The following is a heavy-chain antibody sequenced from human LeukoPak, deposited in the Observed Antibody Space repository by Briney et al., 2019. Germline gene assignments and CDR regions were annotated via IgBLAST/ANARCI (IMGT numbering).Heavy chain of an antibody. D-gene: IGHD3-22*01. Sequence: LSLTCTVSGGSISSSSYYWGWIRQAPGKGLEWVSAISGSGGSTYYADSVKGRFTISRDNAKNSLYLQMNSLRAEDTAVYYCARGDSSGYYWSIDYWGQGTLVTVSS. CDR1: GGSISSSS. J-gene: IGHJ4*02. CDR3: ARGDSSGYYWSIDY. CDR2: ISGSGGST. V-gene: IGHV3-11*04.